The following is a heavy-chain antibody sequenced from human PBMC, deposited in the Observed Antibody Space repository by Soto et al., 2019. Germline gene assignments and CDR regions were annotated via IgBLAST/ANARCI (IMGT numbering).Heavy chain of an antibody. D-gene: IGHD3-16*01. J-gene: IGHJ4*02. CDR1: GGSISPFY. V-gene: IGHV4-59*01. Sequence: PSETLSLTCTVSGGSISPFYWGWVRQPPGKGLEWIGYLYYSDNTNYNPSLKSRVTISVDASKNQVSLRLTSVTAANTAVYYCASVGGVAARTFDYWGQGTVVTVSS. CDR3: ASVGGVAARTFDY. CDR2: LYYSDNT.